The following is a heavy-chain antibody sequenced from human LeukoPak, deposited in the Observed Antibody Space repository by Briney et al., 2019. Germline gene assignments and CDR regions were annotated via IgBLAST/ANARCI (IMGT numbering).Heavy chain of an antibody. V-gene: IGHV4-34*01. J-gene: IGHJ5*02. D-gene: IGHD5-18*01. CDR3: ARVLQLWLNWFDP. CDR1: GGSFSGYY. CDR2: INHSGST. Sequence: SETLSLTCAVYGGSFSGYYWSWIRQPPGKGLEWIGEINHSGSTNYNPSLKSRVTISVDTSENQFSLKLSSVTAADTAVYYCARVLQLWLNWFDPWGQGTLVTVSS.